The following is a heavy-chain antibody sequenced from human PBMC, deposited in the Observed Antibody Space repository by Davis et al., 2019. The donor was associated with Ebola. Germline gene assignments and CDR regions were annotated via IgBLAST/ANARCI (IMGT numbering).Heavy chain of an antibody. D-gene: IGHD5-18*01. CDR1: GDSVSRLY. CDR2: RSNNGMI. J-gene: IGHJ4*02. CDR3: AGQDTAMELREV. Sequence: SETLSLTCIVSGDSVSRLYWTWIRQPPGKGLEWIGYRSNNGMIKYNPSLKSRVTISLDTSKNQFSLKLTSVTAADTAVYYCAGQDTAMELREVWGQGTLVTVSS. V-gene: IGHV4-59*02.